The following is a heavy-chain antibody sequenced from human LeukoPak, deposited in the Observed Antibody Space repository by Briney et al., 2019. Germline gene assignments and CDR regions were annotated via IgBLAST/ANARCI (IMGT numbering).Heavy chain of an antibody. CDR2: IGGADSNT. CDR1: GFPFRNYA. CDR3: AKEAIAVSYFDY. D-gene: IGHD6-19*01. J-gene: IGHJ4*02. V-gene: IGHV3-23*01. Sequence: GGSLRLSCAASGFPFRNYAMTWVRQAPGKGLEWVSSIGGADSNTYYAVSVKGRFTISRDNSKNTLYLQMNSLRAEDTAVYYCAKEAIAVSYFDYWGQGTLVTVSS.